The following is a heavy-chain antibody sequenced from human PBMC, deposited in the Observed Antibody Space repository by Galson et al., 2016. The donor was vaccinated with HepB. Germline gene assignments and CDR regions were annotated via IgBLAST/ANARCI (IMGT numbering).Heavy chain of an antibody. CDR1: GYTLTEIS. J-gene: IGHJ4*02. Sequence: SVKVSCKVSGYTLTEISIHWVRQAPGKRLEWMGGFNPEEGRTFNTQKFQGKVTLTEDTTADTAYMELSSLTSEDTAVYYCASFLGHSSGWYRPFAYWGQGTLVTVSS. CDR3: ASFLGHSSGWYRPFAY. V-gene: IGHV1-24*01. D-gene: IGHD6-19*01. CDR2: FNPEEGRT.